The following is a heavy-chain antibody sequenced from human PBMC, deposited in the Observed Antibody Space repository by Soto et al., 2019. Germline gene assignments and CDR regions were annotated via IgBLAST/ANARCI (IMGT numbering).Heavy chain of an antibody. CDR3: AREHLYYYSYMGV. CDR2: INWNGDRT. V-gene: IGHV3-20*04. CDR1: GFTFDDYG. J-gene: IGHJ6*03. D-gene: IGHD3-10*01. Sequence: GGSLRLSCAASGFTFDDYGMSWVRQAPGKGLEWVSGINWNGDRTGYADSVKGRFTISRDNAKTSLYLQMNSLRAEDTALYYCAREHLYYYSYMGVWGKGTTVTVSS.